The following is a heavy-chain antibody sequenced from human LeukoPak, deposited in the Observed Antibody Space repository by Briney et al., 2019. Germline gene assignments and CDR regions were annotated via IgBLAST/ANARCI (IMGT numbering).Heavy chain of an antibody. Sequence: GGSLRLSCAASGSRFSNASMSWVRRAPGKGLEWVGRIKSKTDGGTTEYAAPVKGRLNISRDDSKNTLYLQMNSLKTEDTAVYYCTTDSSSSSYYWGQGTLVTVSS. V-gene: IGHV3-15*01. J-gene: IGHJ4*02. CDR2: IKSKTDGGTT. D-gene: IGHD6-6*01. CDR1: GSRFSNAS. CDR3: TTDSSSSSYY.